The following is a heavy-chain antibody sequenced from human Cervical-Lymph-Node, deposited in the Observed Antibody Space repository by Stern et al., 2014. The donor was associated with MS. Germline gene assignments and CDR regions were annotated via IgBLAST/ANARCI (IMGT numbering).Heavy chain of an antibody. CDR1: GFTFSSYW. D-gene: IGHD4-17*01. Sequence: EVQLVESGGGLVQPGGSLRLSCAASGFTFSSYWMSWVRQAPGKGLEWVANIKQDGSEKYYVDSVKGRFTISRDNAKNSLYLQMNSLRAEDTAVYYCARDGDYGDPVGYYYGMDVWGQGTTVTVSS. V-gene: IGHV3-7*01. CDR2: IKQDGSEK. CDR3: ARDGDYGDPVGYYYGMDV. J-gene: IGHJ6*02.